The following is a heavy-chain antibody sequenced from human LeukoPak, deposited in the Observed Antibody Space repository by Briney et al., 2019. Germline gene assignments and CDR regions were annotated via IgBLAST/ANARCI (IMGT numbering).Heavy chain of an antibody. V-gene: IGHV3-11*01. CDR2: ISSSGSTI. CDR1: GFTFSDYH. J-gene: IGHJ4*02. CDR3: ASSRGSGNYYNVDYFEY. D-gene: IGHD3-10*01. Sequence: GGSLRLSCAASGFTFSDYHMNWIRQAPGKGLEWVSHISSSGSTIYYTDSVKGRFTISRDNAKNSLYLQMNSLRDEDTAVYYCASSRGSGNYYNVDYFEYWGQGTLVTVSS.